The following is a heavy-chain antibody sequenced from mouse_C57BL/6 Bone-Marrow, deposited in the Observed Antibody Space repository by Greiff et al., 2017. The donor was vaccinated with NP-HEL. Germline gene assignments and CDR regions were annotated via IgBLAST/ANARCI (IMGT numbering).Heavy chain of an antibody. CDR3: TRSTTVVATGAMDY. V-gene: IGHV1-5*01. J-gene: IGHJ4*01. CDR1: GYTFTSYW. D-gene: IGHD1-1*01. Sequence: VQLQQSGPVLARPGASVKMSCKTSGYTFTSYWMHWVKQRPGQGLEWIGAIYPGNSDTSYNQKFKGKAKLTAVTSARTAYMELSSLTNENSAVYYWTRSTTVVATGAMDYWGQGTSVTVSS. CDR2: IYPGNSDT.